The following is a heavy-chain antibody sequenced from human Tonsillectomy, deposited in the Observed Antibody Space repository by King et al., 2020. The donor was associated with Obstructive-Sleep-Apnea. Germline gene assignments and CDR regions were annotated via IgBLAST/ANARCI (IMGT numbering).Heavy chain of an antibody. CDR1: GYSITSGYY. V-gene: IGHV4-38-2*02. Sequence: QLQESGPGLVKPSETLSLTCTVSGYSITSGYYWGWIRQPPGKGLTWIGSIYHSGSSYYNPSLKSRVTISVDTSKNQFSLKLSSVTAPDTAVYYCARDPAPIATAIDYWGQGTLVTVSS. CDR3: ARDPAPIATAIDY. CDR2: IYHSGSS. J-gene: IGHJ4*02. D-gene: IGHD6-13*01.